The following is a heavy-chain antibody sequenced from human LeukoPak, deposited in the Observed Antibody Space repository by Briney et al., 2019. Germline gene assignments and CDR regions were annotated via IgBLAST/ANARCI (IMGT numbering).Heavy chain of an antibody. CDR2: IWYDGSNK. Sequence: PGRSLRLSCAASGFTFSSYGMHWVRQAPGKGLEWVAVIWYDGSNKYYADSVKGRFTISGDNSKNTLYLQMNSLRAEDTAVYYCARDSDYGDYDYWGQGTLVTVSS. V-gene: IGHV3-33*01. J-gene: IGHJ4*02. CDR1: GFTFSSYG. D-gene: IGHD4-17*01. CDR3: ARDSDYGDYDY.